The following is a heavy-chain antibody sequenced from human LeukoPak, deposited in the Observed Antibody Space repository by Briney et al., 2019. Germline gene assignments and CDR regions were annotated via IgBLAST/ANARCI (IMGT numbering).Heavy chain of an antibody. CDR3: ATGAYASGSSSQFDP. CDR1: GDSIRSYY. Sequence: SETLSLTCTVSGDSIRSYYWSWIRQPAGKGLEWIGRIHTGGSVNYNPSLKSRVTISVDTSKNQFSLKLTSVTAADAAVYYCATGAYASGSSSQFDPWGQGTLVSVSS. D-gene: IGHD3-10*01. J-gene: IGHJ5*02. V-gene: IGHV4-4*07. CDR2: IHTGGSV.